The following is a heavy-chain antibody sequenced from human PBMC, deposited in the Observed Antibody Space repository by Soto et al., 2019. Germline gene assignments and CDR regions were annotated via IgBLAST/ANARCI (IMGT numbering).Heavy chain of an antibody. CDR3: ARVRSGVGYNWSDP. CDR1: VGSISSRAYY. D-gene: IGHD3-16*01. V-gene: IGHV4-31*03. Sequence: PSQTLSLTCTVSVGSISSRAYYWIWIRHHPGRGLEWIGYIYYSGSTYYNPSLKSRVTISVDTSKSQFSLKLSSVTAADTAVYYCARVRSGVGYNWSDPWGQGTLVTVSS. CDR2: IYYSGST. J-gene: IGHJ5*02.